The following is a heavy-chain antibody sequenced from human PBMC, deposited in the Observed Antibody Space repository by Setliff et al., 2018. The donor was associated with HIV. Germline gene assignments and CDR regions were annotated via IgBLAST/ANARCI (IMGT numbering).Heavy chain of an antibody. V-gene: IGHV4-31*03. CDR1: RGSISSGGYY. CDR2: IYYTGST. Sequence: SETLSLTCTVSRGSISSGGYYWSWIRQHPGKGLEWIGCIYYTGSTYYYPSLKSRVTISVDTSKNQFSLKLSSVTAADTAVYFCARSVGDYASDAFDIWGQGTMVTVSS. CDR3: ARSVGDYASDAFDI. J-gene: IGHJ3*02. D-gene: IGHD4-17*01.